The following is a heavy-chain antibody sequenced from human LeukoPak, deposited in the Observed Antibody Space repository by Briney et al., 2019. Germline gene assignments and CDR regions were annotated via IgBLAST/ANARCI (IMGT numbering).Heavy chain of an antibody. CDR3: ASGSARTLYYFDY. CDR2: IYYSGST. Sequence: SETLSLTCTVSGGSISSYYWSWIRQPPGKGLEWIGYIYYSGSTNYNPSLKSRVTISVDTSKNQFSLKLSSVTAADTAVYYCASGSARTLYYFDYWGQGTLVTVSS. CDR1: GGSISSYY. J-gene: IGHJ4*02. D-gene: IGHD6-6*01. V-gene: IGHV4-59*08.